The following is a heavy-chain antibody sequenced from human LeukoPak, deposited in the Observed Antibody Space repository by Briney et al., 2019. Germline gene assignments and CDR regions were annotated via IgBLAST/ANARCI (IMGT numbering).Heavy chain of an antibody. CDR3: ARHVSGGELSQGFDYYYYYMDV. Sequence: GESLKISCKASGYTFTNYWIAWVRQMPGKGLEWMGIIYPGDSDTRYSPSFQGQVTISADKSISTAYLQWSSLKASDTAMYYCARHVSGGELSQGFDYYYYYMDVWGKGTTVTISS. D-gene: IGHD3-16*02. J-gene: IGHJ6*03. CDR2: IYPGDSDT. V-gene: IGHV5-51*01. CDR1: GYTFTNYW.